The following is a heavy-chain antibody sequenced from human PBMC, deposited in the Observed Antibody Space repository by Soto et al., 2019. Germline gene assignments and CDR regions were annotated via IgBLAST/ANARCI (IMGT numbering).Heavy chain of an antibody. J-gene: IGHJ6*02. CDR3: ARVVMTTVPASYFYGMDV. D-gene: IGHD4-4*01. Sequence: QVQLVQSGAEVKKPGSSVTVSCKASGGTFSSYAISWVRQAPGQGLEWMGRIIPFIGTANSAQKSQGSVTITADESTSTAYMELTSLRSEDTAVYYCARVVMTTVPASYFYGMDVWGQGTTVTVSS. CDR2: IIPFIGTA. V-gene: IGHV1-69*18. CDR1: GGTFSSYA.